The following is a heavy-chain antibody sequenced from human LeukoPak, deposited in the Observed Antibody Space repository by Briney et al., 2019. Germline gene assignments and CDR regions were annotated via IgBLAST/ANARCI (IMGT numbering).Heavy chain of an antibody. Sequence: RASVKVSCKASGYTFTSYGISWVRQAPGQGLEWMGWISAYNGNTNYAQKLQGRVTMTTDTSTSTAYMELRSLRSDDTAVYYCARSEGITMFTSFDYWGQGTLVTVSS. V-gene: IGHV1-18*01. CDR3: ARSEGITMFTSFDY. D-gene: IGHD3-10*02. CDR1: GYTFTSYG. CDR2: ISAYNGNT. J-gene: IGHJ4*02.